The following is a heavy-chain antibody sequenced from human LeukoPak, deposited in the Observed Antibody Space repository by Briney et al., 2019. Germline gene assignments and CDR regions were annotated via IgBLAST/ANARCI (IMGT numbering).Heavy chain of an antibody. CDR2: VNAKGDVT. V-gene: IGHV3-23*01. D-gene: IGHD5-24*01. CDR3: AKEKGDGLPFDY. Sequence: GGSLRLSCSASGFAFRNYGMAWVRQAPGKGLDFVSAVNAKGDVTFYADSVKGRFAMSRDNSKNTLYLQMNSLRAEDTAVYYCAKEKGDGLPFDYWGQGTLITVSS. CDR1: GFAFRNYG. J-gene: IGHJ4*02.